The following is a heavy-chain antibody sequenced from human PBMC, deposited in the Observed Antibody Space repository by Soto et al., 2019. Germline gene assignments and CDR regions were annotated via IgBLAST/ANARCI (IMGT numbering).Heavy chain of an antibody. CDR2: ISGRGGSS. Sequence: EVQLLESGGGLIQPGGSLRLSCSASGFSFSSYAMMWVRQAPGEGLEWVSVISGRGGSSYFADSAKGRFTISRDNSKNMLYLEMNSLRAEDTAIYFCAKGSIEYSASVDYWGQGTLVIVSS. CDR1: GFSFSSYA. V-gene: IGHV3-23*01. J-gene: IGHJ4*02. CDR3: AKGSIEYSASVDY. D-gene: IGHD1-26*01.